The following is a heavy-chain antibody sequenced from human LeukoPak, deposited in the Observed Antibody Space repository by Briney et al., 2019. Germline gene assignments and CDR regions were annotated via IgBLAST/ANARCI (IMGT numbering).Heavy chain of an antibody. D-gene: IGHD6-13*01. Sequence: GGSVRLSCAASGFTFSSYGMHWVRQAPGRGLEWVAVIWYDGSNKYYADSVKGRFTISRDNSKNTLYLQMNSLRAEDTAVYYCAKDLQQLVSGNYYYYMDVWGKGTTVTVSS. V-gene: IGHV3-33*06. CDR2: IWYDGSNK. CDR1: GFTFSSYG. CDR3: AKDLQQLVSGNYYYYMDV. J-gene: IGHJ6*03.